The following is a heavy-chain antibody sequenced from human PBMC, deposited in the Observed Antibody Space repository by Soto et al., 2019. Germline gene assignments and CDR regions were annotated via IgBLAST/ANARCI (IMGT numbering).Heavy chain of an antibody. D-gene: IGHD2-21*02. CDR1: CGSISSCGYS. CDR3: ARGAFGGNFNWFDP. J-gene: IGHJ5*02. CDR2: IYHSGST. Sequence: SETLSLTCAVSCGSISSCGYSWSWIRQPPGKGLEWIGYIYHSGSTYYNPSLKSRVTISVDRSKNQFSLKLSSATAADTAVYYCARGAFGGNFNWFDPWGQGTLVTVSS. V-gene: IGHV4-30-2*01.